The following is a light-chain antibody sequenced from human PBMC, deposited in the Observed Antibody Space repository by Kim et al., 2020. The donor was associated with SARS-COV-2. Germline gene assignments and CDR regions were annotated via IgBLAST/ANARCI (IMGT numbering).Light chain of an antibody. CDR2: ATS. CDR3: QQSYNTPWT. CDR1: QTIGKS. Sequence: ASVGDRVTITCRESQTIGKSLNWYHQKPGKAPKLLIYATSTLHIGVPSRFSGSTSGTDFTLTISSLQPEDFATYYCQQSYNTPWTFGQGTKVDIK. J-gene: IGKJ1*01. V-gene: IGKV1-39*01.